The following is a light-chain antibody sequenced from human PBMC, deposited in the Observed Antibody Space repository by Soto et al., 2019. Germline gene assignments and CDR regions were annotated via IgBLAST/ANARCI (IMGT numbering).Light chain of an antibody. V-gene: IGKV1-5*03. CDR2: KAS. CDR1: QSISTW. CDR3: QQYNSFSAT. Sequence: DIQMTQSPSTLSASVGDRVTITCRASQSISTWLAWYQQKPGKAPNLLIYKASSLESGVPSRFSASGSGTEFTLTISSLQPDDFATYYCQQYNSFSATFGGGTKVEIK. J-gene: IGKJ4*01.